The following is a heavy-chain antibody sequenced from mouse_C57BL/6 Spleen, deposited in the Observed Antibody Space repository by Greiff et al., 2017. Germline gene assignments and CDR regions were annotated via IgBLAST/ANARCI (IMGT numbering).Heavy chain of an antibody. Sequence: EVQLQQPGAELVRPGSSVKLSCKASGYTFTSYWMHWVKQRPEQGLAWIGWIYPENGDTEYASKFQGKATITADTSSNTAYLQLSSLTSGDTAVYNCTTGHSPDYWGQGTTLTVSS. D-gene: IGHD2-12*01. CDR2: IYPENGDT. CDR1: GYTFTSYW. V-gene: IGHV14-4*01. CDR3: TTGHSPDY. J-gene: IGHJ2*01.